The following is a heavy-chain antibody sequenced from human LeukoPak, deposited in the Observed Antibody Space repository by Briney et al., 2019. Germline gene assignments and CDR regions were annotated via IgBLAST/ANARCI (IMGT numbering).Heavy chain of an antibody. D-gene: IGHD3-16*01. CDR2: IYHSGST. Sequence: PSETLSLTCTVSGYSISSGYYWGWIRQPPGKGLEWIGSIYHSGSTYYNPSLKSRVTISVDTSKNQFSLKLSSVTAVDTAVYYCARAGWGSGDYWGQGAQVTVSS. CDR1: GYSISSGYY. CDR3: ARAGWGSGDY. J-gene: IGHJ4*02. V-gene: IGHV4-38-2*02.